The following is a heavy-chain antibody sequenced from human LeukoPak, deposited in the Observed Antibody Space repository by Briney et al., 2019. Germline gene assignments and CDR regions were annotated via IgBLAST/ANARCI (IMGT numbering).Heavy chain of an antibody. CDR2: IKQDGSEK. CDR1: GFTFSSYW. CDR3: ARGIVVVVGASDHFDY. Sequence: GGSLRLSCAASGFTFSSYWMSWVRQAPGKGLEWVANIKQDGSEKYYVDSVKGRFTISRDNAKNSLYLQINSLRADDTALYFCARGIVVVVGASDHFDYWGQGTLITVSS. V-gene: IGHV3-7*01. D-gene: IGHD2-15*01. J-gene: IGHJ4*02.